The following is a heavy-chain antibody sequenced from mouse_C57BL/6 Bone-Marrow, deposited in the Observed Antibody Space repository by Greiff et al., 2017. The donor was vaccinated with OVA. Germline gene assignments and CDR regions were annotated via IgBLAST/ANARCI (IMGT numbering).Heavy chain of an antibody. J-gene: IGHJ3*01. V-gene: IGHV1-55*01. D-gene: IGHD1-1*01. CDR1: GYTFTSYW. CDR3: AIVSTGERAWFAY. Sequence: VQLQQPGAELVKPGASVKMSCKASGYTFTSYWITWVKQRPGQGLEWIGDIYPGSGSTNYNEKFKSKATLTVDTSSSTAYMQLSSLTSEDSAVYYCAIVSTGERAWFAYWGQGTLVTVSA. CDR2: IYPGSGST.